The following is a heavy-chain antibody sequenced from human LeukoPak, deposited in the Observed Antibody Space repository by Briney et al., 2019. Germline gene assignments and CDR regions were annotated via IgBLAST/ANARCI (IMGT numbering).Heavy chain of an antibody. D-gene: IGHD1-26*01. J-gene: IGHJ4*02. CDR1: GFPFSSYA. V-gene: IGHV3-30-3*01. CDR2: ISYDGSNK. CDR3: ARGEPHDY. Sequence: GGSLRLSCAASGFPFSSYAMHWVRQAPGKGLEWVAVISYDGSNKYYADSVKGRFTISRDNSKNTLYLQMNSLRAEDTAVYYCARGEPHDYWGQGTLVTVSS.